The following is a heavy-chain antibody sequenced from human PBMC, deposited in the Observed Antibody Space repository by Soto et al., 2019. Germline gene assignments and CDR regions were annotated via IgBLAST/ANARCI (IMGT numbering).Heavy chain of an antibody. CDR2: INPSGGST. D-gene: IGHD2-15*01. CDR1: GYTFTSYY. Sequence: QVQLVQSGAEVKKPGASVKVSCKASGYTFTSYYMHWVRQAPGQGLEWMGIINPSGGSTSYAQKFQGRVTMTRDTSTSTVYMELSSLRSEDTAVYYCARAGYCSGGSCYPFFDYWGQGTLVTVSS. J-gene: IGHJ4*02. CDR3: ARAGYCSGGSCYPFFDY. V-gene: IGHV1-46*03.